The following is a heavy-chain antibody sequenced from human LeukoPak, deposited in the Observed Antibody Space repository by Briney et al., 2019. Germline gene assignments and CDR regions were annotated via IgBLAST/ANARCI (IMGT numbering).Heavy chain of an antibody. J-gene: IGHJ6*02. V-gene: IGHV3-66*01. Sequence: PGGSLRLSCAASGFIVSSNYMSWVRQAPGKGLEWVSVIYSGGSTYYADSVKGRFTISRDNSKNTLYLQMNSLRAEDTAVYYCARGGLAPYYGVDVWGQGTTVTVSS. CDR3: ARGGLAPYYGVDV. CDR1: GFIVSSNY. CDR2: IYSGGST.